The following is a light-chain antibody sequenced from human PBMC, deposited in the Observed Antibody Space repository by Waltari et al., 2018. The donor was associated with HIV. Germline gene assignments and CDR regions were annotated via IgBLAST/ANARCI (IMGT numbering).Light chain of an antibody. CDR1: SSDVGGYNY. Sequence: QSALTQPASVSGSPGQSITISCTGTSSDVGGYNYVSWYHQHPGKAPKLMIYDVSNRPSGVSNRFSGSKSGNTAFLTISGLQAEDEADYYCSSYTSSSTVVFGGGTKLTVL. CDR3: SSYTSSSTVV. CDR2: DVS. V-gene: IGLV2-14*03. J-gene: IGLJ2*01.